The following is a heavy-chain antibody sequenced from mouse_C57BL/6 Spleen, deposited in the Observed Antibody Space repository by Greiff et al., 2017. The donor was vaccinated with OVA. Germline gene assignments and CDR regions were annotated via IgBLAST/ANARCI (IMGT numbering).Heavy chain of an antibody. CDR3: ERSVADYFDY. Sequence: QVQLKQPGAELVKPGASVKLSCKASGYTFTSYWMHWVKQRPGQGLEWIGMIHPNSGSTNYNEKFKSKATLTVDKSSSTAYMQLSSLTSEDSAVYYCERSVADYFDYWGQGTTLTVSS. CDR1: GYTFTSYW. V-gene: IGHV1-64*01. CDR2: IHPNSGST. J-gene: IGHJ2*01.